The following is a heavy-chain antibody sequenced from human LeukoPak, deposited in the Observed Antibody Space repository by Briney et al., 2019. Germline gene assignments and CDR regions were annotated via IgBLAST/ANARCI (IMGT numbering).Heavy chain of an antibody. CDR3: ARDVRFGEFGFDP. J-gene: IGHJ5*02. Sequence: SQTLSLTCAVSGGSISSGGYSWSWIRQPPGKGLEWIVYIYHSGSTYYNPSLKSRVTISVGRSKNQFSLKLSSVTAADTAVYYCARDVRFGEFGFDPWGRGTLVTVSS. D-gene: IGHD3-10*01. CDR1: GGSISSGGYS. CDR2: IYHSGST. V-gene: IGHV4-30-2*01.